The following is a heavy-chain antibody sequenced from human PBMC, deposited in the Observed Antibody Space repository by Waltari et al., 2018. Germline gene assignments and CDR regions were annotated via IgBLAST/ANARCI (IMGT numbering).Heavy chain of an antibody. Sequence: QVQLVQSGAEVKRPGASVKVSCKASGYIFTNYYVNWVRQAPGQGLEWMGLISPTNGGTTYGQKLQGRVTMSRDTSTSTVYMELSSLRSEDTAVYYCARVANDSSSDGLDVWGQGTTVTVSS. V-gene: IGHV1-46*04. CDR3: ARVANDSSSDGLDV. CDR2: ISPTNGGT. CDR1: GYIFTNYY. D-gene: IGHD3-22*01. J-gene: IGHJ6*02.